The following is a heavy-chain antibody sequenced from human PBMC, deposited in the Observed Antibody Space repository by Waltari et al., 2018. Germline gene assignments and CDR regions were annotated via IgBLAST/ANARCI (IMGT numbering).Heavy chain of an antibody. D-gene: IGHD6-13*01. Sequence: QVQLQESGPGLVKPSETLSLTCTVSGGSISSYYWSWIRQPPGKGLEWIGYIYYSGSTNYNPSLKSRVTISVDTSKNQFSLKLSSVTAADTAVYYCARAKGYIDYWGQGTLVTVSS. CDR3: ARAKGYIDY. J-gene: IGHJ4*02. CDR1: GGSISSYY. V-gene: IGHV4-59*12. CDR2: IYYSGST.